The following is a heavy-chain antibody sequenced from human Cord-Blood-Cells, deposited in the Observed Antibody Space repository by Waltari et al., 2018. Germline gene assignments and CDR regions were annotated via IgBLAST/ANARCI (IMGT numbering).Heavy chain of an antibody. CDR2: INTNTGNP. CDR3: ASSSRGIVVVPAASGDAFDI. Sequence: QVQLVQSGSELKKPGASVKVSCKDSGYTFTSYAMNWVRQAPGQGLEWMGWINTNTGNPTYAQGFTGRFVFSLDTSVSTAYLQISSLKAEDTAVYYCASSSRGIVVVPAASGDAFDIWGQGTMVTVSS. D-gene: IGHD2-2*01. CDR1: GYTFTSYA. J-gene: IGHJ3*02. V-gene: IGHV7-4-1*02.